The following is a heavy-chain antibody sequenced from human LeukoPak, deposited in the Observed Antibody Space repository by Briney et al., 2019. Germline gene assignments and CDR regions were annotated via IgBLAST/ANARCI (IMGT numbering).Heavy chain of an antibody. CDR1: GGSISSYY. CDR2: IYYSGST. J-gene: IGHJ5*02. CDR3: ARDNWFDP. Sequence: PSGTLSLTCTVSGGSISSYYWSWIRRPPGKGLEWIGYIYYSGSTNYNPSLKSRVTISVDTSKNQFSLKLSSVTAEDTAVYYCARDNWFDPWGQGTLVTVSS. V-gene: IGHV4-59*01.